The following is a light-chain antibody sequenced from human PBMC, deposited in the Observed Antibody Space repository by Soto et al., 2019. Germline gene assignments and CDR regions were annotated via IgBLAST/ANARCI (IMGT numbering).Light chain of an antibody. V-gene: IGKV3-20*01. CDR1: QSVSSSY. CDR3: QQCGSSPLT. CDR2: GAS. J-gene: IGKJ4*01. Sequence: EIVLTQSPGTLSLSPGERATLSCRASQSVSSSYLAWYQQKPGQAPRLLIYGASSRATGIPDRFSGSGSGTDLTITISRLEPEDFAVYYCQQCGSSPLTFGGGTKVDIK.